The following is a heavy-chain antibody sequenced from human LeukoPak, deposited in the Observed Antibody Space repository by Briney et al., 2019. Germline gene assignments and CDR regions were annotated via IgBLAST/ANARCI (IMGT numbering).Heavy chain of an antibody. J-gene: IGHJ4*02. CDR3: ATNYGSGSYPTWYGY. Sequence: SETLSLTCTVSGGSISRSSYYRGWIRQPPGKGLEWIGSIYYSGSTYYNSSPKSRVTISVDKSKNQFSLKLSSVTAADTAVYYCATNYGSGSYPTWYGYWGQGTLVTVSS. CDR1: GGSISRSSYY. D-gene: IGHD3-10*01. CDR2: IYYSGST. V-gene: IGHV4-39*07.